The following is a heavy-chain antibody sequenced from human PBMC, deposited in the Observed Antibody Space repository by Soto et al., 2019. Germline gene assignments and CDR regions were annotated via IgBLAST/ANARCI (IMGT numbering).Heavy chain of an antibody. D-gene: IGHD2-2*01. CDR3: ARDPAALSGMDV. V-gene: IGHV4-59*01. CDR2: IYYSGIT. CDR1: GGSISSYY. J-gene: IGHJ6*02. Sequence: SETLSLTCTVSGGSISSYYWSWIRQPPGKGLEWIGYIYYSGITNYNPSLKSRVNISVDTYKNQFSLKLSSVTTADTVVYDCARDPAALSGMDVWGQGTTVTV.